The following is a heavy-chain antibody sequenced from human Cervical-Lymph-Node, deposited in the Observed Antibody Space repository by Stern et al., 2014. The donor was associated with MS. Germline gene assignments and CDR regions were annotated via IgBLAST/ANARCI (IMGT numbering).Heavy chain of an antibody. Sequence: EVQLLESGGGLVQPGGSLKLSCVVSGLSFSDAAVNWVRQASGEGLEWVGRIRGKAKNYATSYAASVKGRFTISRTDSKNTAYLLMNSLKSEDTAVYYCSPASAIWGQGTVVTVSS. V-gene: IGHV3-73*01. CDR2: IRGKAKNYAT. CDR3: SPASAI. CDR1: GLSFSDAA. J-gene: IGHJ3*02.